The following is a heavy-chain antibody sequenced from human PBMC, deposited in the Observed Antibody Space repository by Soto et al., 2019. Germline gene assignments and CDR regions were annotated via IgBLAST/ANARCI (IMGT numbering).Heavy chain of an antibody. V-gene: IGHV6-1*01. CDR3: ARQIAAIGRSGTFDY. J-gene: IGHJ4*02. D-gene: IGHD6-13*01. Sequence: QVQLQQSGPGLVKPSQTLSLTCAISGDTVSSSSAAWTWIRQSPSRGLEWLGRTYYSSTWGNDYSISVKSPITINPDTTNNQFSPHLNSVSPEDTAVYYCARQIAAIGRSGTFDYCGQGTLVTVSS. CDR2: TYYSSTWGN. CDR1: GDTVSSSSAA.